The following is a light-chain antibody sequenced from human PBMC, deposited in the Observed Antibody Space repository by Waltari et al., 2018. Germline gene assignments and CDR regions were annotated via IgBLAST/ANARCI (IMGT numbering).Light chain of an antibody. CDR1: SSDVGSYNR. V-gene: IGLV2-18*02. CDR3: SSYTSRSTWV. Sequence: QSALTQPPSVSGSPGQSVTISCPGTSSDVGSYNRFSWYQQPPGTAPNLMIYEVTNRPSGVPDRFSGSKSGNTASLTISGLQAEDEADYYCSSYTSRSTWVFGGGTKLTVL. CDR2: EVT. J-gene: IGLJ3*02.